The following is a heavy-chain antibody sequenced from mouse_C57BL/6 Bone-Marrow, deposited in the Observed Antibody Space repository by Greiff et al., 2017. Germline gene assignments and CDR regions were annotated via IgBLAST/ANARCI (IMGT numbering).Heavy chain of an antibody. CDR1: GFTFNDYA. CDR2: ISSKSSNYAT. D-gene: IGHD1-1*01. CDR3: VRGRFITTVH. J-gene: IGHJ2*01. V-gene: IGHV10-3*01. Sequence: EVQLVESGGGLVQPKGSLKLSCAASGFTFNDYAMHWVRQAPGKGLEWVARISSKSSNYATYYADPGKDRFTISRDDSQRMLYLQMNNLKNEDTAKYYCVRGRFITTVHWGQGTTLTVSS.